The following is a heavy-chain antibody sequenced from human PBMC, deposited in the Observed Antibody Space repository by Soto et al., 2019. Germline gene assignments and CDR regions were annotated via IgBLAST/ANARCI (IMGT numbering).Heavy chain of an antibody. J-gene: IGHJ4*02. Sequence: PSETLSLTCTVSGGSISSYYWSWILQPPGKGLEWIGYIYYSGSTNYNPSLKSRVTISVDTSKNQFSLKLSSVTAADTAVYYCARGYGDYVLDYWGQGTLVTVSS. CDR3: ARGYGDYVLDY. CDR1: GGSISSYY. V-gene: IGHV4-59*08. D-gene: IGHD4-17*01. CDR2: IYYSGST.